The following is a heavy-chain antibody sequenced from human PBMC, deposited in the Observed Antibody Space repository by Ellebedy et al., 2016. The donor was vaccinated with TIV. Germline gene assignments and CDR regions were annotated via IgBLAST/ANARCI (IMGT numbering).Heavy chain of an antibody. CDR2: IKQDGRDK. Sequence: GESLKISCAGSGFNFNNYGMSWVRQAPGKGLEWVANIKQDGRDKYYVDSVKGRFTISRDNAKNSLYLQMNSLRAEDTAVYYCVRAIGTSSSYWGQGTLVTVSS. V-gene: IGHV3-7*01. J-gene: IGHJ4*02. CDR3: VRAIGTSSSY. D-gene: IGHD6-6*01. CDR1: GFNFNNYG.